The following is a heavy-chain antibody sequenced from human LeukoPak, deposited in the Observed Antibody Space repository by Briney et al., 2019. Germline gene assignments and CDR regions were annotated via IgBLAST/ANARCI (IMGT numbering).Heavy chain of an antibody. CDR2: IITIFGTA. CDR1: GGTFSSYA. Sequence: ASVKVSCKASGGTFSSYAISWVRQAPGQGLEWMGGIITIFGTANYAQKFQGRVTSTADESTSTAYMELSSLRSEDTAVYYCASSTYDYYYYYYMDVWGKGTTVTISS. CDR3: ASSTYDYYYYYYMDV. J-gene: IGHJ6*03. D-gene: IGHD5/OR15-5a*01. V-gene: IGHV1-69*13.